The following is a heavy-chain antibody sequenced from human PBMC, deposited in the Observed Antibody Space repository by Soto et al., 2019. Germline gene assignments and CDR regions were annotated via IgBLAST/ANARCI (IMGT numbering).Heavy chain of an antibody. CDR1: GGSFSGYY. CDR3: ARGDYGSGSYWGY. Sequence: QVQLQQWGAGLLKPSETLSLTCAVYGGSFSGYYWSWIRQPPGKGLEWIGEINHSGSTNYNPSLKNRVTISVDTSRNQFSLKLRSVTAADAAVYYCARGDYGSGSYWGYWGQGTLVTVSS. J-gene: IGHJ4*02. V-gene: IGHV4-34*01. CDR2: INHSGST. D-gene: IGHD3-10*01.